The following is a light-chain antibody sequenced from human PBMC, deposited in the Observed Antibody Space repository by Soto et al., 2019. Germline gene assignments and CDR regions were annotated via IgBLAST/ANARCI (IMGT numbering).Light chain of an antibody. J-gene: IGKJ4*01. Sequence: DIQMTQSPSSVSASVGDRITITCRASQDISKFLGWYQQKSGKAPKLLIYAASSLQSGVSSRFSGSGSGTDFTLTISSLQPEDFATYYCQQGNSFHLTFGGGTKVEIK. V-gene: IGKV1-12*01. CDR2: AAS. CDR3: QQGNSFHLT. CDR1: QDISKF.